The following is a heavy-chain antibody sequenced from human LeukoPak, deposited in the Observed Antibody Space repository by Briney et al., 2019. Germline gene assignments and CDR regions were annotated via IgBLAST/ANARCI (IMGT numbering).Heavy chain of an antibody. J-gene: IGHJ5*02. D-gene: IGHD3-16*02. CDR1: GGSIYY. CDR2: IYYSGST. V-gene: IGHV4-59*12. Sequence: SETLSLTCTVSGGSIYYWSWIRQPPGKGLEWIGYIYYSGSTNYNPSLKSRVTMSVDTSKNQFSLKLSSVTAADTAVYYCARVAVFAFGGVIVPSAGFDPWGQGTLVTVSS. CDR3: ARVAVFAFGGVIVPSAGFDP.